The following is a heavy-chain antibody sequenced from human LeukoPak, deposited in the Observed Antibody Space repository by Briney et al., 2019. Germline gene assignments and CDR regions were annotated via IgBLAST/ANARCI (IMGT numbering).Heavy chain of an antibody. Sequence: PGGSLRLSCAASGFSLSNYGMHWVRQAPGKGLEWVAVMSYDGRNKFYVDSVKGRFTISRDDSTNTLYLQMNSLRAEDTAVYYCAKEGGGDGYSKFDYWGLGTLVTVSS. J-gene: IGHJ4*02. CDR1: GFSLSNYG. V-gene: IGHV3-30*18. D-gene: IGHD2-21*02. CDR3: AKEGGGDGYSKFDY. CDR2: MSYDGRNK.